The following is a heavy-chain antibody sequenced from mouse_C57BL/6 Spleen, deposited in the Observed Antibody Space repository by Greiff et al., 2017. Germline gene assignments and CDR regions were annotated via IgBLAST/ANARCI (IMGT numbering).Heavy chain of an antibody. Sequence: QVQLQQSGPELVKPGASVKISCKASGYAFSSSWMNWVKQRPGKGLEWIGRIYPGDGDTNYNGKFKGKATLTADRSSSTAYMQLSSLTSEDSAVYFCARSSITTVVEGDYWGQGTTLTVSS. CDR1: GYAFSSSW. J-gene: IGHJ2*01. CDR2: IYPGDGDT. V-gene: IGHV1-82*01. D-gene: IGHD1-1*01. CDR3: ARSSITTVVEGDY.